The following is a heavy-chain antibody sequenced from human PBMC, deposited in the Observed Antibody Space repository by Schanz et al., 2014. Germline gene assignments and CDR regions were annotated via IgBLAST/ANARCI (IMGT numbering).Heavy chain of an antibody. J-gene: IGHJ4*02. V-gene: IGHV3-30*03. Sequence: VQLVESGGGLVQPGGSLRLSCAASGFTFSSYSMNWVRQAPGKGLEWVAVILYDGSKTYYADSVKGRFTVSRDNSKNTLYLQLNSLRAEDTAVYYCARDGLGADYWGQGTLVTVSA. CDR1: GFTFSSYS. CDR3: ARDGLGADY. CDR2: ILYDGSKT.